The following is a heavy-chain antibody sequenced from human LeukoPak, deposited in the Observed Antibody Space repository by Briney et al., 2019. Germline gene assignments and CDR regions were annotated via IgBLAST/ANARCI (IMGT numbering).Heavy chain of an antibody. V-gene: IGHV3-15*01. Sequence: GGSLRLSCAASGFTFSNAWMSWVRQAPGKGLEWVGRIKSKTDGGTTDYAAPVKGRFTISRDDSKHTLYLQMNSLKTEDTAVYYCTTPYDFWSGYYDYWGQGTLVTVSS. CDR1: GFTFSNAW. D-gene: IGHD3-3*01. CDR2: IKSKTDGGTT. J-gene: IGHJ4*02. CDR3: TTPYDFWSGYYDY.